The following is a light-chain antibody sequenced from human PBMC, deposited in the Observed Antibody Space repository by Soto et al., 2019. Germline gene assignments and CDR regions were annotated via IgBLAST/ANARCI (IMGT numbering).Light chain of an antibody. J-gene: IGKJ5*01. V-gene: IGKV3-11*01. Sequence: EIVLTQSPDTLSLSPGERATLSCRASQSVTTYLAWYQQKPGQAPRLLIYDASNRATDIPARFSGRGSGTDFTLTISSLEPEDFAVYYCQQRSNWPLTFGQGTRLEIK. CDR1: QSVTTY. CDR3: QQRSNWPLT. CDR2: DAS.